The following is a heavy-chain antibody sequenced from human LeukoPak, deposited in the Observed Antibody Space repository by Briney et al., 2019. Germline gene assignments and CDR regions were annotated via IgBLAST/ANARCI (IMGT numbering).Heavy chain of an antibody. CDR3: AKGRRVTGEYYFDY. V-gene: IGHV3-30*18. J-gene: IGHJ4*02. CDR2: ISYDGSNK. Sequence: PGRSLRLSCAASGFTLSSYGMYWVRQAPGKGLEWVAFISYDGSNKYYADSVKGRFTISRDNSKNTLYLQMNSLRAEDTAVYYCAKGRRVTGEYYFDYWGQGTLVPVSS. D-gene: IGHD2-21*02. CDR1: GFTLSSYG.